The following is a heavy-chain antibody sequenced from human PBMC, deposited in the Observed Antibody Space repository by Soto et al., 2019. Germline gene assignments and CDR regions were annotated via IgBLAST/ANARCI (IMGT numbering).Heavy chain of an antibody. J-gene: IGHJ6*02. CDR2: NYYSGIT. V-gene: IGHV4-31*03. Sequence: PSETLSLTCTVSGGSISSGGYYWTWIRQHPGKGLEWIGYNYYSGITYYNPSLKSRVTISLDTSKNQFSLKLSSVTAADTAVYYCARGSSIAGLYYGMDVWGQGTRVTVSS. CDR1: GGSISSGGYY. CDR3: ARGSSIAGLYYGMDV. D-gene: IGHD6-6*01.